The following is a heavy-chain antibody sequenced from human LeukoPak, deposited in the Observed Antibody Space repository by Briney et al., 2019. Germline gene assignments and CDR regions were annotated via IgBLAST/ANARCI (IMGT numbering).Heavy chain of an antibody. CDR1: GYSFTSYW. V-gene: IGHV5-51*01. Sequence: NHGESLKISCKGSGYSFTSYWIGWVRQMPGKGLEWMGIIYPGDSDTRYSPSFQGQVTISADKSISTAYLQWSSLKASDTAMYYCARHVYRGFYYYYMDVWGKGTTVTVSS. D-gene: IGHD5-18*01. CDR3: ARHVYRGFYYYYMDV. CDR2: IYPGDSDT. J-gene: IGHJ6*03.